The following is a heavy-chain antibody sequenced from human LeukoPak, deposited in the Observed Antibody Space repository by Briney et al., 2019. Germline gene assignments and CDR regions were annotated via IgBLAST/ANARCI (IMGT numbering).Heavy chain of an antibody. D-gene: IGHD1-26*01. J-gene: IGHJ4*02. CDR3: VTGLVGSTNY. V-gene: IGHV3-48*02. CDR2: VLSSGTT. Sequence: RGSLRLSCAASGFTFSNYNMAWVRQAPGKGLEWVSHVLSSGTTYYADSVKGRFTISRDNAKNSLYLQMNSLRDEDTAVYYCVTGLVGSTNYWGQGTLVTVYS. CDR1: GFTFSNYN.